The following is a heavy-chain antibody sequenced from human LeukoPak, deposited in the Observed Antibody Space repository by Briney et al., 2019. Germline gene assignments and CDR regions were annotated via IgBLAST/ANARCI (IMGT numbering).Heavy chain of an antibody. D-gene: IGHD7-27*01. V-gene: IGHV7-4-1*02. CDR3: ARSGSYYYYYGMDV. J-gene: IGHJ6*02. CDR1: GYTFTSYA. CDR2: INTNTGNP. Sequence: ASVKVSCKASGYTFTSYAMNWVRQAPGQGLEWMGWINTNTGNPTYAQGFTGRFVFSLDTSVGTAYLQISSLKAEDTAVYYCARSGSYYYYYGMDVWGQGTTVTVSS.